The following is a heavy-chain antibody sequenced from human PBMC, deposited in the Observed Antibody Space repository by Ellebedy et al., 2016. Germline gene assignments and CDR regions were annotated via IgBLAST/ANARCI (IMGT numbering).Heavy chain of an antibody. J-gene: IGHJ4*02. CDR2: IKSKTGGGAA. V-gene: IGHV3-15*01. CDR1: GFTFSNAW. CDR3: TTAYRYNYDSV. Sequence: GGSLRLSCAASGFTFSNAWMNWVRQAPGKGLEWVGRIKSKTGGGAADYAAPVKGRFTISRDDSKNTLYLQMNSLKTEDTAVYFCTTAYRYNYDSVWGQGTLVTVSS. D-gene: IGHD5-18*01.